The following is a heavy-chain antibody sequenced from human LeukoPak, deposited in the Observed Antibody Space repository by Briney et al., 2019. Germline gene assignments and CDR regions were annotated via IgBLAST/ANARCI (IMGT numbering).Heavy chain of an antibody. CDR2: IYHTGST. V-gene: IGHV4-59*08. Sequence: PSETLSLTCSVSGASVRSYNWSSIRQPPEKGLEWIGYIYHTGSTNYSPSLNSRVTMSVDTSKNEFSLKLSSVTAADTAVYYCARHARIVVFGVANHGFDPGSQGTLVTVSS. CDR1: GASVRSYN. CDR3: ARHARIVVFGVANHGFDP. J-gene: IGHJ5*02. D-gene: IGHD3/OR15-3a*01.